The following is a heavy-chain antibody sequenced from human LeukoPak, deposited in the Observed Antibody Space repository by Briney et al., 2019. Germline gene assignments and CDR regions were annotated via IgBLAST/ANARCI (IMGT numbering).Heavy chain of an antibody. V-gene: IGHV4-39*01. CDR3: ARHDYSNYDAFDI. J-gene: IGHJ3*02. Sequence: SETLSLTCTVSGDSISSSSYYWGWIRQPPGKGLEWIGSIYYSGSTYYNPSLKSRVTISVDTSKNQFSLKLSSVTAADTAVYYCARHDYSNYDAFDIWGQGTMVTVFS. CDR1: GDSISSSSYY. D-gene: IGHD4-11*01. CDR2: IYYSGST.